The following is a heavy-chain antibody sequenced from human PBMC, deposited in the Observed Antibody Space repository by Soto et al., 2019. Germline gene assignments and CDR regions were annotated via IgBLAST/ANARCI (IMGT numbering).Heavy chain of an antibody. D-gene: IGHD2-2*01. V-gene: IGHV1-18*01. CDR1: GHTFTSYG. CDR2: ISAYNGNT. Sequence: QVQLVQSGAEVKKPGASVKVSCKASGHTFTSYGISWVRQAPGQGLEWMGWISAYNGNTNYAQKLQGRVTMTTDTSTRPAYMELRSLRSDGTAVYYWAGGGVPAAIPGAFDIWGQGTMVTVSS. CDR3: AGGGVPAAIPGAFDI. J-gene: IGHJ3*02.